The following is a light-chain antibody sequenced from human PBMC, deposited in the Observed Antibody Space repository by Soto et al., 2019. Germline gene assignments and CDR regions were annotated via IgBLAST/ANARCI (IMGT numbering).Light chain of an antibody. CDR3: QQRSSSIT. J-gene: IGKJ5*01. CDR1: QSVSSS. Sequence: EIVLTQSPVTLSLSPGERATLSCRASQSVSSSLAWYQQKPGQAPRLLIYDASNTATGIPARFSGSGSGTDFTLTISSLEPEDFAIYYCQQRSSSITFGQGIRLE. CDR2: DAS. V-gene: IGKV3-11*01.